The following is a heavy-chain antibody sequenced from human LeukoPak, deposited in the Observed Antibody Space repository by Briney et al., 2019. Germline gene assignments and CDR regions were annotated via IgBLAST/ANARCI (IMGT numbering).Heavy chain of an antibody. J-gene: IGHJ3*02. CDR3: AKTTRASIRSAFDI. V-gene: IGHV4-39*01. D-gene: IGHD1-7*01. CDR2: TSHSGTT. Sequence: SETLSLTCTVPGGSITTSSYYWGWVRPPPGKGLEWIGCTSHSGTTFYSPSLRSRVSISVDTSNSQFSLKLSSMTATDTAVYYCAKTTRASIRSAFDIWGQGTLVTVSS. CDR1: GGSITTSSYY.